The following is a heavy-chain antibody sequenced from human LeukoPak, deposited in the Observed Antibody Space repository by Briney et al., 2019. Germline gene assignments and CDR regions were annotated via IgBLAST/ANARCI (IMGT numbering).Heavy chain of an antibody. CDR2: INHSGST. D-gene: IGHD3-3*01. CDR3: ARAKRPDVLRFLEWVKGFQYFDY. Sequence: PSETLSLTCAVYGGSFSGYYWSWIRQPPGKGLEWIGEINHSGSTNYNLSLKSRVTISVDTSKNQFSLKLSSVTAADTAVYYCARAKRPDVLRFLEWVKGFQYFDYWGQGTLVTVSS. CDR1: GGSFSGYY. J-gene: IGHJ4*02. V-gene: IGHV4-34*01.